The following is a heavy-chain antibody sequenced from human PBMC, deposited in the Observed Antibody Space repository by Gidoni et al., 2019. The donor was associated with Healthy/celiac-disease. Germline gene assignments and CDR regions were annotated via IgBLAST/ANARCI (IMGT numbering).Heavy chain of an antibody. CDR3: ARVVPAANYYYYCMDV. CDR2: IGYDGSNR. V-gene: IGHV3-33*01. CDR1: AFNFSSYG. D-gene: IGHD2-2*01. J-gene: IGHJ6*03. Sequence: QVQLVESGGGVVQPGRSLRLSCAASAFNFSSYGMHWVRQAPGKGLEWLAVIGYDGSNRYYADSVKGRFTISRDNSKNTLYLQMNSLRAEDTAVYYCARVVPAANYYYYCMDVWGKGTTVTVSS.